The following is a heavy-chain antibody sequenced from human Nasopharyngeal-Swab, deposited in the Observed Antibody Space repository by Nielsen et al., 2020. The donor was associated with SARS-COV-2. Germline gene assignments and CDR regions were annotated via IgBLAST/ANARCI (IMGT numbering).Heavy chain of an antibody. J-gene: IGHJ4*02. CDR1: GFTFSDYY. CDR3: AREDTDYYDSSGYFDY. Sequence: GESLKISCAASGFTFSDYYVSWIRQAPGKGLEWVSYISSSGSTIYYADSVKGRFTISRDNAKNSLYLQMNSLRAEDTAVYYCAREDTDYYDSSGYFDYWGQGTLVTVSS. CDR2: ISSSGSTI. V-gene: IGHV3-11*01. D-gene: IGHD3-22*01.